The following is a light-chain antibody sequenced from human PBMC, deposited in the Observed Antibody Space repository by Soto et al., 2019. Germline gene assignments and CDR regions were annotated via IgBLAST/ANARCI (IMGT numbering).Light chain of an antibody. CDR3: QEYNNWTIT. J-gene: IGKJ5*01. Sequence: IVLTESEGTVSLSRGEKATLSCRASQSVSSILARYQQTPGQAPRFLIYGASTRATAIPARFSGIGSGTEFTLSISGLQSGDLAVNYCQEYNNWTITFVQGTRLEI. CDR1: QSVSSI. V-gene: IGKV3-15*01. CDR2: GAS.